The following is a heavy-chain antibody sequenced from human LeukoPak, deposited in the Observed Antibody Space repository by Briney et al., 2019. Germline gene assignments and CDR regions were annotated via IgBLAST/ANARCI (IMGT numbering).Heavy chain of an antibody. J-gene: IGHJ3*02. V-gene: IGHV3-21*01. CDR2: ISSSSSYI. Sequence: GGSLRLSCAASGFTFSSYSMNWVRQAPGKGLEWVSSISSSSSYIYYADSVKGRFTISRDNAKNSLYLQMNSLRAEDTAVYYCASFYGGYYDAFDIWGQGTMVTVSS. CDR3: ASFYGGYYDAFDI. D-gene: IGHD4-17*01. CDR1: GFTFSSYS.